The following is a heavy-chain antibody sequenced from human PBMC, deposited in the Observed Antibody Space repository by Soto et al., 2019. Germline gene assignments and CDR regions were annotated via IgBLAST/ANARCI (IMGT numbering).Heavy chain of an antibody. CDR2: INHSGST. D-gene: IGHD3-22*01. Sequence: PSETLSLTCAVYGGSFSGHYWCWIRQSPGKGLEWIGEINHSGSTNQNPSLKSRVTISVDTSKNQFSLKLKSVTAADTAVYYCARGITMILVVQGDAPDKYYFDSWGQGTQVTVSS. CDR1: GGSFSGHY. CDR3: ARGITMILVVQGDAPDKYYFDS. J-gene: IGHJ4*02. V-gene: IGHV4-34*01.